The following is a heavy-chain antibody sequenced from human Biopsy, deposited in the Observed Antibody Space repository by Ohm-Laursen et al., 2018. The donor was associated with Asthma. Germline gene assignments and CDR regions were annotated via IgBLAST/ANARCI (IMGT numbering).Heavy chain of an antibody. CDR3: ARKAGSCISRTCYSLDF. D-gene: IGHD2-15*01. CDR2: INSVLGTT. J-gene: IGHJ4*02. CDR1: GGTFNTYV. Sequence: SVEVSCKSLGGTFNTYVIGWVRQAPGQGLEWMGGINSVLGTTTYPQKFQDRVTITADDSTSTVYMELSSLRSEDTAVYYCARKAGSCISRTCYSLDFWGQGTLVTVSS. V-gene: IGHV1-69*13.